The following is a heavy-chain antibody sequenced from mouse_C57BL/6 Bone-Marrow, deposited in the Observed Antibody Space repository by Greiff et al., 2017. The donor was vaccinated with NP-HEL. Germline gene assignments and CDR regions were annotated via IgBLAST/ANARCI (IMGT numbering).Heavy chain of an antibody. CDR2: IDPSDSYT. J-gene: IGHJ1*03. V-gene: IGHV1-50*01. CDR1: GYTFTSYW. CDR3: ARDYGSSYGWYFEV. D-gene: IGHD1-1*01. Sequence: VQLQQPGAELVKPGASVKLSCKASGYTFTSYWMQWVKQRPGQGLEWIGEIDPSDSYTNYNQKFKGKATLTVDTSSSTANMQLSSLTSEDSAVYYCARDYGSSYGWYFEVWGTGTTVTVSS.